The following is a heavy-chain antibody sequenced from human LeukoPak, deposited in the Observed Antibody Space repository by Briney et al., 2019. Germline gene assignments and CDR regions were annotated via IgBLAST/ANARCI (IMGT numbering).Heavy chain of an antibody. CDR3: ARVFQSSYYYYYYMDV. J-gene: IGHJ6*03. V-gene: IGHV4-34*01. D-gene: IGHD2/OR15-2a*01. Sequence: SETLSLTCTVSGGSFSGYYWSWIRQPPGKGLEWIGEINHSGSTNYNPSLKSRVTISVDTSKNQFSLKLSSVTAADTAVYYCARVFQSSYYYYYYMDVWGKGTTVTVSS. CDR2: INHSGST. CDR1: GGSFSGYY.